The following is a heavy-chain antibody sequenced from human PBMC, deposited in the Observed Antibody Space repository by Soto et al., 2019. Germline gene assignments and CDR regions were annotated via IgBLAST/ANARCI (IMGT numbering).Heavy chain of an antibody. J-gene: IGHJ4*02. V-gene: IGHV1-3*01. CDR3: ARGSGYYYWDDY. D-gene: IGHD3-22*01. Sequence: QVQLVQSGGEAKKPGASVKVSCKASGYTFTSYAMHWVRQAPGQRLEWMGWINAGNGNTKYSQKFQGRVTITRDTSASTAYMELSSLRSEDTAVYYCARGSGYYYWDDYWGQGTLVTVSS. CDR2: INAGNGNT. CDR1: GYTFTSYA.